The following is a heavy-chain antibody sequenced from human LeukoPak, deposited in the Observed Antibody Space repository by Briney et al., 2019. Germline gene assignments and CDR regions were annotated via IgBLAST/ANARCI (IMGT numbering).Heavy chain of an antibody. D-gene: IGHD6-13*01. Sequence: QSGGSLRLSCAASGFTFSSYWMSGVRQAPGKGRECVANIKQDGSEKYYVDSVKGRFTISRDNAKNSLYLQMNSLRAEDTAVYYCARDLTVSDIAAAGMGYWGQGTLVTVSS. CDR2: IKQDGSEK. CDR1: GFTFSSYW. J-gene: IGHJ4*02. CDR3: ARDLTVSDIAAAGMGY. V-gene: IGHV3-7*01.